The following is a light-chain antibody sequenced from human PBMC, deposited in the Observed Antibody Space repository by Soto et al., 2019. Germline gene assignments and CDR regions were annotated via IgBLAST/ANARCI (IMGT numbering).Light chain of an antibody. CDR3: QHFNSYPLT. V-gene: IGKV1-8*01. CDR2: DAS. CDR1: QSISSW. J-gene: IGKJ4*01. Sequence: AIRMTQSPSSFSASTGDRVTIPCRASQSISSWLAWYQQKPGKAPKLLIYDASTLQSGVPSRFSGSGSGTDFTLTISSVQPEDFATYYCQHFNSYPLTFGGGTKVDIK.